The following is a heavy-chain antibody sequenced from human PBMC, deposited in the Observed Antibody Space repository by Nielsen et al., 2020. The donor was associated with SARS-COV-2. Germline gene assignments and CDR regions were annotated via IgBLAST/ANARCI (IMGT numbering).Heavy chain of an antibody. J-gene: IGHJ6*02. Sequence: SETLSLTCTVSGGSISSGGYYWSWIRQHPGKGLEWIGYIYYSGSTYYNPSLKSRVTISVDTSKNQFSLKLSSVTAADTAVYYCARDRYYGSGSYSYYYGMDVWGQGTTVIVSS. D-gene: IGHD3-10*01. CDR2: IYYSGST. CDR3: ARDRYYGSGSYSYYYGMDV. V-gene: IGHV4-31*03. CDR1: GGSISSGGYY.